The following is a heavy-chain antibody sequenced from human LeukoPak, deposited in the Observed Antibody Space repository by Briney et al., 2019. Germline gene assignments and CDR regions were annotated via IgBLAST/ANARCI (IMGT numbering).Heavy chain of an antibody. CDR1: GFSLSNYA. D-gene: IGHD5-12*01. V-gene: IGHV3-23*01. CDR3: AKGAYDYVEIGYFDH. CDR2: IIASSGST. J-gene: IGHJ4*02. Sequence: GGSLRLSCAVSGFSLSNYAMSWVRQAPGKGLEWVSLIIASSGSTVYADSVKGRFTISRDNSKNTLYLQMNSLRAEDTAVYYCAKGAYDYVEIGYFDHWGQGTLVTVSS.